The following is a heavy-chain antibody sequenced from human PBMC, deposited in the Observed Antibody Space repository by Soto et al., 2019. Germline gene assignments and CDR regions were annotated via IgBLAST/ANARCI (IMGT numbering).Heavy chain of an antibody. V-gene: IGHV4-4*02. Sequence: QVQLQESGPGLVKPSGTLSLTCAVSGGSISSSNWWSWVRQPPGKGLEWIGEIYHSGITNYNPSLQSRVTISVDKSNNQFSLKLSSVTAADTAVYYCARAAYSSGWRFYFDYWGQGTLVTVSS. CDR1: GGSISSSNW. CDR2: IYHSGIT. D-gene: IGHD6-25*01. CDR3: ARAAYSSGWRFYFDY. J-gene: IGHJ4*02.